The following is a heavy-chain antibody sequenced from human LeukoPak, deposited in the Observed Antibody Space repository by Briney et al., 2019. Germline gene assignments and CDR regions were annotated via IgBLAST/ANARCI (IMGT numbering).Heavy chain of an antibody. CDR1: GGSFSGYY. J-gene: IGHJ5*02. Sequence: PSETLSLTCAVYGGSFSGYYWSWIRQPPGKGLEWIGEINHSGSTNYNPSLKSRVTISVDTSKNQFSLKLSSVTAADTAVYYCARVLVSYQLLHDWFDPWGQGALVTVS. D-gene: IGHD2-2*01. CDR3: ARVLVSYQLLHDWFDP. V-gene: IGHV4-34*01. CDR2: INHSGST.